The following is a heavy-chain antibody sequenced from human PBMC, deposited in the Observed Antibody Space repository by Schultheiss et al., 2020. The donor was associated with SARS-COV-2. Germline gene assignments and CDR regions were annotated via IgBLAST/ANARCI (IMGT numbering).Heavy chain of an antibody. J-gene: IGHJ4*02. D-gene: IGHD2-2*01. CDR2: ISSAGDSV. CDR3: ARDVPSVPPAPIPDFDY. Sequence: GESLKISCAASGFTFSSYGMNWVRQAPGKALEWVSSISSAGDSVYYADSVKGRLIISRDNVKNSLFLQMNSLRAEDTAVYYCARDVPSVPPAPIPDFDYWGQGTLVTVSS. V-gene: IGHV3-21*01. CDR1: GFTFSSYG.